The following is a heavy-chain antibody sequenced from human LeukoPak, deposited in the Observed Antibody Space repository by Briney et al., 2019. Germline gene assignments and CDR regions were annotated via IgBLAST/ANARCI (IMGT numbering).Heavy chain of an antibody. CDR1: GFTFRSHA. CDR3: AKPSPSFGVVPICDN. V-gene: IGHV3-23*01. J-gene: IGHJ4*02. Sequence: GGSLRLSCADSGFTFRSHAMSWVRQAPGKGLEWVSTIRGSDTNTYYADSVKGRFTISRDNSRNTLYLQMNSLRAEDTAVYYCAKPSPSFGVVPICDNWGQGILVTVSS. CDR2: IRGSDTNT. D-gene: IGHD3-3*01.